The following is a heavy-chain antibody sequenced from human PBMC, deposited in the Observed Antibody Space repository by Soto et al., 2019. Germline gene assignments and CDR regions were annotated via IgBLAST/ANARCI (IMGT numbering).Heavy chain of an antibody. CDR2: ISAYNGNT. Sequence: ASVKVSCKASGYTFTSYGISWVRQAPGQGLEWMGWISAYNGNTNYAQKLQGRVTMTTDTSTSTAYMELRSLRSDDTAVYYCARDAVTAMVKVGHGYWGQGTLVTVSS. D-gene: IGHD5-18*01. J-gene: IGHJ4*02. CDR3: ARDAVTAMVKVGHGY. CDR1: GYTFTSYG. V-gene: IGHV1-18*01.